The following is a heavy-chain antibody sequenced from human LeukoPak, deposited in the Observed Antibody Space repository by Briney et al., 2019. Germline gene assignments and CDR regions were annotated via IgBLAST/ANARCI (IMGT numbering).Heavy chain of an antibody. J-gene: IGHJ4*02. Sequence: KPSETLSLTCSVSGGSISSFHWGWIRQPRGKGLVWIGYIYSSGSTYYNPSLKSRVTISVDTSENQLSLRLNSVTAADTALYYCARAHTSSWYMDYWRQGSLVSVSS. V-gene: IGHV4-59*01. CDR2: IYSSGST. CDR3: ARAHTSSWYMDY. CDR1: GGSISSFH. D-gene: IGHD6-13*01.